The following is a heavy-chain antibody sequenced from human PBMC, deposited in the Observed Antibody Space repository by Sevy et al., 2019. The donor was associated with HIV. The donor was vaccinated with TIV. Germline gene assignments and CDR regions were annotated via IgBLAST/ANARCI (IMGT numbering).Heavy chain of an antibody. D-gene: IGHD2-21*01. CDR1: EFNFNTYH. CDR3: VRDLDYSFVI. J-gene: IGHJ3*02. CDR2: IGSGFNT. V-gene: IGHV3-48*01. Sequence: GGSLRLSCAASEFNFNTYHMNWVRQAPGKGLEWISYIGSGFNTYYAVSVKGRFTISRDNAKNSLFLQMTGLRAEDTALYFCVRDLDYSFVIWGQGTTVTVSS.